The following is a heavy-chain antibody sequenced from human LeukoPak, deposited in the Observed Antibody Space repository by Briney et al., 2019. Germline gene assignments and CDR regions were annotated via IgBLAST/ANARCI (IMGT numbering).Heavy chain of an antibody. J-gene: IGHJ4*02. Sequence: PGGSLRLSCAASGFTFSSYGMHWVRQAPGKGLEWVAVISYDGSNKYYADSVKGRFTISRDNSKNTPYLQMNSLRAEDTAVYYCAKRGYFDYWGQGTLVTVSS. CDR3: AKRGYFDY. CDR2: ISYDGSNK. CDR1: GFTFSSYG. V-gene: IGHV3-30*18.